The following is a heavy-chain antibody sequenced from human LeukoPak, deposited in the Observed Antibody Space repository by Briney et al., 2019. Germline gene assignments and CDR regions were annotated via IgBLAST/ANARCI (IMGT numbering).Heavy chain of an antibody. D-gene: IGHD3-22*01. CDR1: GFTFSSYG. CDR2: ISYDGSNK. CDR3: AKSTHSSGYDDSFDI. Sequence: GRSLRLSCAASGFTFSSYGMHWVRQAPGKGLEWVAVISYDGSNKYYADSVKGRFTISRDNSKNTLYLQMNSLRAEDTAVYYCAKSTHSSGYDDSFDIWGQGTMVTVSS. V-gene: IGHV3-30*18. J-gene: IGHJ3*02.